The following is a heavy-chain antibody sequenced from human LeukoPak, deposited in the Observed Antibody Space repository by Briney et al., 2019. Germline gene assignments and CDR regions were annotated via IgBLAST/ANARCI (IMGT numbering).Heavy chain of an antibody. Sequence: PSETLSLTCTVSGGSISRYYWSWIRQPPGKGLEWIGYIYYSGSTNYNPSLKSRVIISVDTSKNQFSLKVSSVSAADTAVYYCASITREAFDIWGQGTMVTVSS. CDR1: GGSISRYY. CDR2: IYYSGST. CDR3: ASITREAFDI. D-gene: IGHD3-10*01. J-gene: IGHJ3*02. V-gene: IGHV4-59*01.